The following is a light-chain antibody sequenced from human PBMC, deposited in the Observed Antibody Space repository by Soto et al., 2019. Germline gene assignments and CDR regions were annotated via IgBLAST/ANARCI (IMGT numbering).Light chain of an antibody. V-gene: IGKV3-20*01. CDR2: GTS. CDR3: QQYRSSPIT. CDR1: QSISGA. J-gene: IGKJ5*01. Sequence: EIVMTQSPAALSVAPGERATLSCRASQSISGALAWYQQKPGQAPRVLIYGTSSRVTGVPDRFSGSGSGTDFTLTISRLEPEDFAVYYRQQYRSSPITFGQGTRLEIK.